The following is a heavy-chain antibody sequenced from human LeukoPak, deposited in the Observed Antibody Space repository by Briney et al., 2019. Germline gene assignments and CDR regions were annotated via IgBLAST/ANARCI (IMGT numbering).Heavy chain of an antibody. Sequence: SQTLSLTCAISGDSVSSNSAAWNWIRQSPSRGLEWLGRTYYRSKWSTDYAVSVKSRITINPDTSKNQFSLQLNSVTPEDTAVYYWAGLGIWVLDSWARETLIPVSS. CDR1: GDSVSSNSAA. D-gene: IGHD1-26*01. CDR2: TYYRSKWST. V-gene: IGHV6-1*01. J-gene: IGHJ4*02. CDR3: AGLGIWVLDS.